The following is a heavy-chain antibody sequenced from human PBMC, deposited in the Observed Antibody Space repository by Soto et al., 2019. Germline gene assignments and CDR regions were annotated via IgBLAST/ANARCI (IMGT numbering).Heavy chain of an antibody. V-gene: IGHV6-1*01. CDR2: TYYRSNFYH. CDR1: GDSVSGNSSA. D-gene: IGHD6-19*01. CDR3: ARGQWLDFDE. J-gene: IGHJ4*02. Sequence: SQTLPLPCVISGDSVSGNSSAWNFIRQSPSRGLELLGRTYYRSNFYHDYALSVKSRITFNPDTSKNQFSLQLNSVTPADTAVYYCARGQWLDFDEWRQGSKVTVCS.